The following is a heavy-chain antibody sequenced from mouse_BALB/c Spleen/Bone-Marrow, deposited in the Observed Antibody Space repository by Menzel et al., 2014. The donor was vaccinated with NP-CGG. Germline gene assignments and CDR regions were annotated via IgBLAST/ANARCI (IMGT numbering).Heavy chain of an antibody. CDR3: ARWRYPYAMDY. J-gene: IGHJ4*01. V-gene: IGHV1-14*01. Sequence: VQLKQSGPELVKPGASVKMSCKASGYTFTSYVMHWVKQKPGQGLEWIGYINPYNDGTKYNEKFKGKATLTSDKSSSTAYTELSSLTSEDSAVYYCARWRYPYAMDYWGQGTSVTVSS. D-gene: IGHD2-12*01. CDR1: GYTFTSYV. CDR2: INPYNDGT.